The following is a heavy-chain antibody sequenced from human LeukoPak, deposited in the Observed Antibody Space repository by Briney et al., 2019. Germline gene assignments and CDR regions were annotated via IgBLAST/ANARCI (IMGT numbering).Heavy chain of an antibody. CDR3: ARYYDSSGYLYYFDY. Sequence: GGSLRLSCAASGFTVSSNYMSWVRQAPGKGLEWVANIKQDGSEKYYVDSVKGRFTISRDNAKNSLYLQMNSLRAEDTAVYYCARYYDSSGYLYYFDYWGQGTLVTVSS. CDR2: IKQDGSEK. J-gene: IGHJ4*02. D-gene: IGHD3-22*01. V-gene: IGHV3-7*03. CDR1: GFTVSSNY.